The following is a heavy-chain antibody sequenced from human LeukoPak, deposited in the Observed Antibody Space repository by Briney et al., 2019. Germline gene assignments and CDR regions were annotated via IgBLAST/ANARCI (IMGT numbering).Heavy chain of an antibody. CDR3: ARGNYYDSSGYYYELAPDY. D-gene: IGHD3-22*01. V-gene: IGHV1-8*01. Sequence: ASVKVSCKASGYTFTSYDINWVRQATGQGLEWMGWMNPNSGNTGYAQKFQGRVTMTRNTSISTACMELSSLRSEDTAVYYCARGNYYDSSGYYYELAPDYWGQGTLVTVSS. CDR2: MNPNSGNT. J-gene: IGHJ4*02. CDR1: GYTFTSYD.